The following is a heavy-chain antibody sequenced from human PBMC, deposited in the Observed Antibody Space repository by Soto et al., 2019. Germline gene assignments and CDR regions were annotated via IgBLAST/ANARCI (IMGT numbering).Heavy chain of an antibody. Sequence: GASVKVSCKVSGYTLTELSMHWVRQAPGKGLEWMGGFDPEDGETIYAQKFQGRVTMTEDTSTDTAYMELSSLRSEDTAVYYCATVIAVAGTAFSAWNYFDYWGQGTLVTVSS. CDR3: ATVIAVAGTAFSAWNYFDY. CDR2: FDPEDGET. CDR1: GYTLTELS. V-gene: IGHV1-24*01. J-gene: IGHJ4*02. D-gene: IGHD6-19*01.